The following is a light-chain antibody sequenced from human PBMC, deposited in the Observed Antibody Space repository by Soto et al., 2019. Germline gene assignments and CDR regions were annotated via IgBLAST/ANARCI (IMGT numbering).Light chain of an antibody. J-gene: IGKJ2*01. CDR2: GAS. CDR1: QSVNSNY. V-gene: IGKV3-20*01. Sequence: EIVLTQSPGTLSLSPGERATLSCRASQSVNSNYVTWYQQKPGQAPRLLIYGASSRATGIPGRFSGSGSGTDFTLTISRLKPEDFAVYYCQQYGSSFRYTFGQGTKLEIK. CDR3: QQYGSSFRYT.